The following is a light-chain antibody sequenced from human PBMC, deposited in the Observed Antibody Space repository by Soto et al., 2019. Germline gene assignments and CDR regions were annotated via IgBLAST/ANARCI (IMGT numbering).Light chain of an antibody. V-gene: IGLV2-23*02. Sequence: QSALTQPASVSGSPGQSITISCTGTSSDVGSYNLVSWYQQHPGKAPKLMIYEVSKRPSGVSNRFSGSKSGNTASLTISGLQAEHEADYYCCSYAGSSTVFGGGTKVTVL. J-gene: IGLJ3*02. CDR1: SSDVGSYNL. CDR3: CSYAGSSTV. CDR2: EVS.